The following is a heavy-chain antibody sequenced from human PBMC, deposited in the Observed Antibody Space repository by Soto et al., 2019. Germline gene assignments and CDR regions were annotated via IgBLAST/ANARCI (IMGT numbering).Heavy chain of an antibody. CDR1: GLGXTEFA. J-gene: IGHJ5*02. Sequence: LSRAGFGLGXTEFAIHWGRQAPDKCLELVSAISNSFADGNTHYADSGKGRFTLSRDNDNTTVFLEIDTLRPEDTAAYYCAKVFSTEGGNDFDHSGPAIL. D-gene: IGHD1-1*01. CDR3: AKVFSTEGGNDFDH. CDR2: ISNSFADGNT. V-gene: IGHV3-23*01.